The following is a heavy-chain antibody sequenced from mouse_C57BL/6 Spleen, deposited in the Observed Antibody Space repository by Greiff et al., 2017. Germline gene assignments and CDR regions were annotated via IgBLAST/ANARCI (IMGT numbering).Heavy chain of an antibody. J-gene: IGHJ4*01. CDR3: ERKGIYYDYDGYAMDD. D-gene: IGHD2-4*01. CDR2: INPSSGYT. CDR1: GYTFTSYW. V-gene: IGHV1-7*01. Sequence: QVQLQQFGAELAKPGASVTLSCKASGYTFTSYWLHWLKQRPGQGLEWIGYINPSSGYTKYNQKFKDKAPLTADKSSSTAYMQLSSLNYEDSEVYYCERKGIYYDYDGYAMDDWGQGTSVTVSS.